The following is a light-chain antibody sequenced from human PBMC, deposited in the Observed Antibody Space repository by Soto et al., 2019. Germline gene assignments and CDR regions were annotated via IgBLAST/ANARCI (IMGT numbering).Light chain of an antibody. J-gene: IGLJ1*01. CDR3: SSFADSNSYV. V-gene: IGLV2-8*01. Sequence: QSALTQPPSASGSPGQSATISCSGSSSDIGGYTYVSWYQHHPGKATKLMIYEDSKRPSGVPDRLSGSKSGNTASLTVSGLQAEDEADYYCSSFADSNSYVFGTGTKVTVL. CDR2: EDS. CDR1: SSDIGGYTY.